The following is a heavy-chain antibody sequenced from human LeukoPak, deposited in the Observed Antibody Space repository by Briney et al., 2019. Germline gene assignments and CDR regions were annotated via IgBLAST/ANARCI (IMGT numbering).Heavy chain of an antibody. CDR1: GYTFTSYY. J-gene: IGHJ5*02. CDR3: ARDRCSSTSCYPNDP. D-gene: IGHD2-2*01. V-gene: IGHV1-46*01. Sequence: ASVKVSCKASGYTFTSYYMHWVRQAPGQGLEWMGIINPSGGSTSYAQKFQGRVTMTRDTSTRTAYMELSSLRSEDTAVYYCARDRCSSTSCYPNDPWGQGTLVTVSS. CDR2: INPSGGST.